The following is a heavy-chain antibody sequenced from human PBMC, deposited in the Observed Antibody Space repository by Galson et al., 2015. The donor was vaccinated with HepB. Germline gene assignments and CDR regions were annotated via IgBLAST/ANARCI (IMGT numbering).Heavy chain of an antibody. CDR1: GFTFSDYG. J-gene: IGHJ2*01. CDR3: AKDSGELLDWYFDL. Sequence: SLRLSCAASGFTFSDYGMHWVRQAPGKGLEWVASISYDGSKKYYGDSVKGRFTISRDNSKNTLSLQMNSLRAEDTALYYCAKDSGELLDWYFDLWGRGTLVTVSS. CDR2: ISYDGSKK. D-gene: IGHD1-26*01. V-gene: IGHV3-30*18.